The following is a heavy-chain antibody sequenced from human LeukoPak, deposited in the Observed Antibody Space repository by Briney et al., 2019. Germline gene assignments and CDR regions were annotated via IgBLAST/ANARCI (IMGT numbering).Heavy chain of an antibody. CDR2: IFNSGTST. CDR3: AKDMYGDFGGVDY. J-gene: IGHJ4*02. D-gene: IGHD4-17*01. V-gene: IGHV3-23*01. CDR1: GLTFSTYA. Sequence: GGSLRLSGAASGLTFSTYAMTWVRQAPGKGLEGVSVIFNSGTSTYYAGSVKGRFTISRDNSKNTLHLQMSSLRAEDTAVYYCAKDMYGDFGGVDYWGQGTLVTVSS.